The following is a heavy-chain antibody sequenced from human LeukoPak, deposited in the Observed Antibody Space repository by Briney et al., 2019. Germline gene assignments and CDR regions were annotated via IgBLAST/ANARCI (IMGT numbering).Heavy chain of an antibody. D-gene: IGHD6-6*01. V-gene: IGHV3-66*01. Sequence: GGSLRLSCAASGFTVSRNYMSWVRQAPGKGLEWVSFIYSDGSAHYADSVRGRFTISRDNSKNTLYLQMNSLRVEDTAVYYCARDPKTATEYWGQGTLVTVSS. J-gene: IGHJ4*02. CDR1: GFTVSRNY. CDR3: ARDPKTATEY. CDR2: IYSDGSA.